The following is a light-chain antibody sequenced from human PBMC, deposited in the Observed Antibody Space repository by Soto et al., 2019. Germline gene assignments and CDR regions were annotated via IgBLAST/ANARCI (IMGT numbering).Light chain of an antibody. CDR1: SSDIGTFSS. CDR2: GVS. Sequence: QSALTQPPSASGSPGQSVTISCTGTSSDIGTFSSISWYQQYPGKAPKLMIFGVSQWPSGVPDRFSGSKSGNTASLTISGLQTEDEADYYCCSYAGSYTLVFGGGTKVTVL. V-gene: IGLV2-11*01. J-gene: IGLJ2*01. CDR3: CSYAGSYTLV.